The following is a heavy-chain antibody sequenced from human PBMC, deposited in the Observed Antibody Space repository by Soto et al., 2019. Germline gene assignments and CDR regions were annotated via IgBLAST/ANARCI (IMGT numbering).Heavy chain of an antibody. V-gene: IGHV1-3*01. CDR1: GYTFTSYA. CDR3: ARDSPPTDY. Sequence: QVQLVQSGAEVKKPGASVKVSCKVTGYTFTSYAMNWVRQAPGQRLEWMGWINAGNGNTKYSQKFQGRVNITRDTSVGTAYMELSSLRSEDTAVYYCARDSPPTDYWGQRTLVTVSS. CDR2: INAGNGNT. J-gene: IGHJ4*02.